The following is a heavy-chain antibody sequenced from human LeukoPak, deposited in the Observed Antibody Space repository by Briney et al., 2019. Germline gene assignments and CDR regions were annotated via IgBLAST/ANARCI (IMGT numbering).Heavy chain of an antibody. CDR2: ISYDGSNK. Sequence: GGSLRLSCAASGFTFSSYAMHWVRQAPGQGLEWVAVISYDGSNKYSADSVKGRFTISRDNSKNTLYLQMNSLRAEDTAVWYCARETSDWYFDLWGRGTLVTVSS. CDR3: ARETSDWYFDL. CDR1: GFTFSSYA. V-gene: IGHV3-30-3*01. J-gene: IGHJ2*01.